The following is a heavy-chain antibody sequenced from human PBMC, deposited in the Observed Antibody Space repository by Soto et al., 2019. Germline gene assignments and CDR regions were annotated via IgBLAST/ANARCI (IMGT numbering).Heavy chain of an antibody. D-gene: IGHD3-22*01. Sequence: ASVKVSCKASGYTFTSYGISWVRQAPGQGLDCMGWISAYNGNTNYAQKLQGRVTMTTDTSTSTAYMELRSLRSDDTAVYYCARGVLGYYYDSSGYYFDYWGQGTLDTVSS. J-gene: IGHJ4*02. CDR3: ARGVLGYYYDSSGYYFDY. CDR1: GYTFTSYG. V-gene: IGHV1-18*01. CDR2: ISAYNGNT.